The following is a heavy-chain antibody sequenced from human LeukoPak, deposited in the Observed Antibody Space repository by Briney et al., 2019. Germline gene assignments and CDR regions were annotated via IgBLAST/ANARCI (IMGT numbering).Heavy chain of an antibody. D-gene: IGHD4-17*01. V-gene: IGHV4-38-2*02. CDR2: IYHSGST. Sequence: SETLSLTCTVSGYSISSGYYWDWIRQPPGKGLEWIGSIYHSGSTYYNSSLKSRVTISIDTSKNQFSLKLTSVTAADTATYYCAREPTLTYYYYMDVWGKGTTVIVSS. J-gene: IGHJ6*03. CDR3: AREPTLTYYYYMDV. CDR1: GYSISSGYY.